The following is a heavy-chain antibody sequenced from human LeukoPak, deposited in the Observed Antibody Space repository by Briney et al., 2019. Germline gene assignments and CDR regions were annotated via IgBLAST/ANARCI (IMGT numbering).Heavy chain of an antibody. V-gene: IGHV1-46*01. CDR3: ARDRQQLDYFDY. D-gene: IGHD6-13*01. CDR2: INPSGGST. Sequence: ASVKVSCKASGYTFTSYYMHWVRQAPGQGLEWMGIINPSGGSTSYAQKFQGRVTMTRDTSTSTVYMELSSPRSEDTAVYYCARDRQQLDYFDYWGQGTLVTVSS. J-gene: IGHJ4*02. CDR1: GYTFTSYY.